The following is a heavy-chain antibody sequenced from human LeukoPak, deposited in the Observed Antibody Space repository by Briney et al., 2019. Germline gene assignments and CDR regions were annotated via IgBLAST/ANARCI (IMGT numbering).Heavy chain of an antibody. D-gene: IGHD3-9*01. J-gene: IGHJ6*03. CDR1: GGSFSGFY. CDR2: INHSGGT. CDR3: ARRVLPGSRWGYSFYYYMDV. V-gene: IGHV4-34*01. Sequence: SETLSLTCAVSGGSFSGFYWSWIRQPPGKGLEWIGEINHSGGTNYNPSLKSPVTISVDTSKNQFSLRVSFVTAADTAVYYCARRVLPGSRWGYSFYYYMDVWGKGTTVIVSS.